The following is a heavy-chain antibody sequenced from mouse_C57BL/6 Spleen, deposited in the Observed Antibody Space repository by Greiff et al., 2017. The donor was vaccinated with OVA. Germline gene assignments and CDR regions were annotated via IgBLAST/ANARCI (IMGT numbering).Heavy chain of an antibody. Sequence: EVQLVESGGGLVKPGGSLKLSCAASGFTFSDYGMHWVRQAPEKGLEWVAYISSGSSTIYYADTVKGRFTISRDNAKNTLFLQMTSLRSEDAAMYYCARRLRGYFDYWGQGTTLTVSS. CDR1: GFTFSDYG. J-gene: IGHJ2*01. CDR3: ARRLRGYFDY. V-gene: IGHV5-17*01. CDR2: ISSGSSTI.